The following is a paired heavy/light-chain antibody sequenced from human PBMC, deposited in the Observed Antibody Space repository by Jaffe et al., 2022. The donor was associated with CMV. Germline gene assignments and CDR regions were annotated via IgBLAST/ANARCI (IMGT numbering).Light chain of an antibody. CDR2: DNV. J-gene: IGLJ2*01. CDR1: SSNIGNNY. Sequence: QSVLTQPPSVSAAPGQKVTIFCSGSSSNIGNNYVSWYQHVPGKAPQLLIYDNVKRPSGIPDRISGSKSGTSATLGITGLQTGDEADYYCGTWDSSLSAVVFGGGTKLTVL. V-gene: IGLV1-51*01. CDR3: GTWDSSLSAVV.
Heavy chain of an antibody. CDR3: ARDDGSGKVDY. D-gene: IGHD3-10*01. CDR1: GGSFSHYY. V-gene: IGHV4-34*01. CDR2: INHGVGT. Sequence: QVQLQQWGAGLLKPSETLSLTCSVFGGSFSHYYWTWIRQPPGKGLEWIGEINHGVGTYYNPSLKSRVTISMDTSKNQFSLKLTSVTAADTAMYYCARDDGSGKVDYWGQGTLVTVSS. J-gene: IGHJ4*02.